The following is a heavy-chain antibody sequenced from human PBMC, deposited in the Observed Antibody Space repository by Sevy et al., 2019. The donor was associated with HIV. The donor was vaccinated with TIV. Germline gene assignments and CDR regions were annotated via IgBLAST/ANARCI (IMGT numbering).Heavy chain of an antibody. Sequence: GGSLRLSCVASGFTFSSYGMHWVRQAPGKGLEWVAVIWYDGSNKYYADSVKGRFTISRDNSKNTLYLQMNSLRAEDTAVYYCARDLPSTVTPYYYYGMDVWGQGTTVTVSS. D-gene: IGHD4-17*01. J-gene: IGHJ6*02. CDR1: GFTFSSYG. CDR2: IWYDGSNK. V-gene: IGHV3-33*01. CDR3: ARDLPSTVTPYYYYGMDV.